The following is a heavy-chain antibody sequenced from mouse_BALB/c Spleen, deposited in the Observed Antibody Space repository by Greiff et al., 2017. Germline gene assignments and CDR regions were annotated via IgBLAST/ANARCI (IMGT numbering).Heavy chain of an antibody. J-gene: IGHJ4*01. Sequence: VQLQQSGAELMKPGASVKISCKATGYTFSSYWIEWVKQRPGHGLEWIGEILPGSGSTNYNEKFKGKATFTADTSSNTAYMQLSSLTSEDSAVYYCARGGGSYAMDYWGQGTSVTVSS. V-gene: IGHV1-9*01. CDR1: GYTFSSYW. CDR2: ILPGSGST. CDR3: ARGGGSYAMDY. D-gene: IGHD1-1*02.